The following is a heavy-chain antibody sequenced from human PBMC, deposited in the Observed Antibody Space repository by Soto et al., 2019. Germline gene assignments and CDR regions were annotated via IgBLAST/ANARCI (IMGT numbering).Heavy chain of an antibody. J-gene: IGHJ6*03. CDR2: IYYSGST. CDR1: GGSISSYY. D-gene: IGHD2-2*01. V-gene: IGHV4-59*08. Sequence: SETLSLTCTVSGGSISSYYWSWIRQPPGKGLEWIGYIYYSGSTNYNPSLKSRVTIAVDTSKQQVSLKLRAVTAADTAVYYCARGGTLGDIVVVPAATHYYYYYMDVWGKGTTVTVSS. CDR3: ARGGTLGDIVVVPAATHYYYYYMDV.